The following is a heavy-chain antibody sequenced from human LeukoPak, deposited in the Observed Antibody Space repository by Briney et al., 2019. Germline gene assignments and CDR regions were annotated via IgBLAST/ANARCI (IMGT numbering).Heavy chain of an antibody. CDR2: IGKSGSPI. D-gene: IGHD5-24*01. CDR1: GFIFSDYY. Sequence: GGSLRLSCAASGFIFSDYYMTWIRQAPGKGLEWVSNIGKSGSPIYYADSVKGRFTISRDNAKNSLYLQMSSLRAEDTAMYYCAKDAGWLQLDFWGQGALVTVSS. V-gene: IGHV3-11*01. CDR3: AKDAGWLQLDF. J-gene: IGHJ4*02.